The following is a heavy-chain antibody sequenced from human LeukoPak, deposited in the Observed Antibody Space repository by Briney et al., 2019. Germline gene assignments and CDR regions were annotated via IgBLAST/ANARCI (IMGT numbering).Heavy chain of an antibody. V-gene: IGHV1-3*01. J-gene: IGHJ5*02. CDR2: INAGNGNT. CDR3: ARGPIPRYSSSKGWFDP. D-gene: IGHD5-18*01. Sequence: ASVKVSCKASGYTFTSYAMHWVRQAPGQRLEWMGWINAGNGNTKYSQNFQGRVTIIRDTSAGTAYMELSSLRFEDTAVYYCARGPIPRYSSSKGWFDPWGQGTLVTVSS. CDR1: GYTFTSYA.